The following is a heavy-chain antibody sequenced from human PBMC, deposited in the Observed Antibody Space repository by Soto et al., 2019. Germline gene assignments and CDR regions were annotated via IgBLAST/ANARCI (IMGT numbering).Heavy chain of an antibody. J-gene: IGHJ6*02. CDR3: ATGSVEGV. D-gene: IGHD2-15*01. Sequence: EVQLVESGGGLVKPGGSLRLSCAASDFTITNAWMNWVRQAPGKGLEWVGRIKTKAEGGAKDYAAPLKGRFTISMDDSSNTLFLQTNNLKTEYTAVYYCATGSVEGVWGQGATVTVSS. CDR1: DFTITNAW. V-gene: IGHV3-15*07. CDR2: IKTKAEGGAK.